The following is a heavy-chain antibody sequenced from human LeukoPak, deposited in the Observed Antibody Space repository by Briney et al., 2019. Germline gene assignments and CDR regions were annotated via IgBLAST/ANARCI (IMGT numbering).Heavy chain of an antibody. V-gene: IGHV3-30*02. CDR3: AKEGYYDFWSGYRHPFDY. J-gene: IGHJ4*02. D-gene: IGHD3-3*01. CDR2: IRNDGSNK. Sequence: GGSLRLSCAASGFTFSSYGMHWVRQAPGKGLEWVAFIRNDGSNKYYADSVKGRFTISRDNSKNTLYLQMNSLRAEDTAVYYCAKEGYYDFWSGYRHPFDYWGQGTMVTVSS. CDR1: GFTFSSYG.